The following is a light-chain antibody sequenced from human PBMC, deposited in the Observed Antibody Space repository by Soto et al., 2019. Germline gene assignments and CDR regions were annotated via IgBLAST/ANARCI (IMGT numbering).Light chain of an antibody. CDR3: SSYAGSKNFV. Sequence: QSVLTQPPSASGSPGQSVTISCTGTSSDVGYYNYVSWYQHHPGKAPKLMISEVSKRPSGVPDRFSGSKSGNTASLTISGLQAEDEADYYCSSYAGSKNFVFGPGTKVTVL. V-gene: IGLV2-8*01. CDR1: SSDVGYYNY. CDR2: EVS. J-gene: IGLJ1*01.